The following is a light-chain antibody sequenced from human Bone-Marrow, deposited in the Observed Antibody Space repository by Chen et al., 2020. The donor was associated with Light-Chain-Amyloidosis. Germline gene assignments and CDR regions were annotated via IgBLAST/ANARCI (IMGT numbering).Light chain of an antibody. CDR2: RNN. Sequence: QSVLPQPPSASGTPGQRVTISCSGSSSNIGSNYVYWYQQLPGTAPQLLIYRNNQRPSGVPDRCSGSTSGTSASLAISGLRSEDEADYYCAAWDDILSGVVFGGGTKLTVL. V-gene: IGLV1-47*01. CDR3: AAWDDILSGVV. CDR1: SSNIGSNY. J-gene: IGLJ2*01.